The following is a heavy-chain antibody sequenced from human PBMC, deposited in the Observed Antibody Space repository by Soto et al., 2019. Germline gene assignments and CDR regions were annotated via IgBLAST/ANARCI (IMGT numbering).Heavy chain of an antibody. Sequence: QVQLQESGPGLVRPSETLSLTYTVSGGSISRNYWTWIRQPPGQGLEWIGYVYYTGSTNYNPSLKRRVTISVDTSKKQFSLKLRSLTAAHTAVYYCARQGRPWRASGFDYWCQGTLVGVSS. CDR1: GGSISRNY. D-gene: IGHD5-12*01. J-gene: IGHJ4*02. V-gene: IGHV4-59*01. CDR3: ARQGRPWRASGFDY. CDR2: VYYTGST.